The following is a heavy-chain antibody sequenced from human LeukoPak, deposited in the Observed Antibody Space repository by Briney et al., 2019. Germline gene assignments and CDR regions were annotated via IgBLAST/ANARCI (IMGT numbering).Heavy chain of an antibody. CDR1: GFTFSSYW. Sequence: GGSLRLSCAASGFTFSSYWMSWVRQAPGKGLEWVANIKQGGSEKYYVDSVKGRFTISRDNAKNSLYLQMNSLRAEDTAVYYCAREANGVLRFLEWAWFDPWGQGTLVTVSS. J-gene: IGHJ5*02. D-gene: IGHD3-3*01. CDR3: AREANGVLRFLEWAWFDP. CDR2: IKQGGSEK. V-gene: IGHV3-7*01.